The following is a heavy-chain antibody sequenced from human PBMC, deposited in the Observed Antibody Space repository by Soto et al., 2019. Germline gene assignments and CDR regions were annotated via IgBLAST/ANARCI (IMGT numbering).Heavy chain of an antibody. V-gene: IGHV4-59*01. CDR1: GGSISNYY. J-gene: IGHJ3*02. CDR2: VYFSGNT. Sequence: APEKLSLTCTISGGSISNYYWSWSRQTPGKGLEWIGYVYFSGNTNYNPSLQSRVSISVDMSKNQFSLKLSSVTAADTAMYYCAREVETLVGSLGYLDACEIWGTGTKVTV. CDR3: AREVETLVGSLGYLDACEI. D-gene: IGHD3-10*01.